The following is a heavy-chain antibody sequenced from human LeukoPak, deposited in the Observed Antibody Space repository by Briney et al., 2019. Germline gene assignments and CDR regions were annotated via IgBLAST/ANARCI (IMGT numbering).Heavy chain of an antibody. CDR1: GFTFSSYA. D-gene: IGHD5-18*01. CDR2: ISYDGSNK. V-gene: IGHV3-30-3*01. CDR3: ARDHPSCGYGY. Sequence: GRSLRLSCAASGFTFSSYAMHWVRQAPGKGLEWVAVISYDGSNKYYADSVKGRFTISRDNSKNTLYLQMNSLRAEDTAVYYCARDHPSCGYGYWGQGTLVTVSS. J-gene: IGHJ4*02.